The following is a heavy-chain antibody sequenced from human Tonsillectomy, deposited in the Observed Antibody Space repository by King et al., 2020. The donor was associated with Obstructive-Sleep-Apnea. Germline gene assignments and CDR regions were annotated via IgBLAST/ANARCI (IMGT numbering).Heavy chain of an antibody. J-gene: IGHJ4*02. CDR1: GGSINRYY. V-gene: IGHV4-59*01. Sequence: VQLQESGPGLVKPSETLSLTCTVSGGSINRYYWSWIRQTPGKGLEWIGYISYSGRTNYNPSLKSRVTISVDTSKNQFSLKLSSVTAADTAVYYCARDRVGRDGYNRFDYWGQGTLVTVSS. D-gene: IGHD5-24*01. CDR2: ISYSGRT. CDR3: ARDRVGRDGYNRFDY.